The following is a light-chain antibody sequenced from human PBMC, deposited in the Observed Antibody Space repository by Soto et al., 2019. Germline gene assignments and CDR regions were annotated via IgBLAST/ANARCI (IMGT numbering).Light chain of an antibody. CDR1: QSISSW. Sequence: DIPMTQSPSTLSASVGDRVTITCRASQSISSWLAWYQQKPGKAPNLLIYKASTLESGVPSRFSGSGSGTEFTLTISSLQPDDFATYYCQQYSSSSWTVGQGTKVEIK. CDR2: KAS. J-gene: IGKJ1*01. CDR3: QQYSSSSWT. V-gene: IGKV1-5*03.